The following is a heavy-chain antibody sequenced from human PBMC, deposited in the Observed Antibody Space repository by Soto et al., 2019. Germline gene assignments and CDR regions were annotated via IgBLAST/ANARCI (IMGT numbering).Heavy chain of an antibody. V-gene: IGHV3-30*03. D-gene: IGHD3-10*01. CDR3: TYGSGKSGDY. CDR2: ISYDGSNK. J-gene: IGHJ4*02. Sequence: PGGSLRLSCAASGFTFSSYGMHWVRQAPGKGLEWVAVISYDGSNKYYADSVKGRFTISRDNSKNTLYLQMNSLRAEDTAVYYCTYGSGKSGDYWGQGTLVTVSP. CDR1: GFTFSSYG.